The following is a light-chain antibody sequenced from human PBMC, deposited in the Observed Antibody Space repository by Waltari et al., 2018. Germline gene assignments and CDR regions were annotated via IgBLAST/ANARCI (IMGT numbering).Light chain of an antibody. CDR1: QSVDSN. CDR2: SAS. J-gene: IGKJ4*01. Sequence: EVVMTQSPATLSVSPGDTATLSCRASQSVDSNLAWYQQKPGQAPKFLIFSASTRATGIPARVSGGGFGTEFTLTINSLQSEDFAVYYCLQYNDWPPLTFGGGTKVEMK. V-gene: IGKV3-15*01. CDR3: LQYNDWPPLT.